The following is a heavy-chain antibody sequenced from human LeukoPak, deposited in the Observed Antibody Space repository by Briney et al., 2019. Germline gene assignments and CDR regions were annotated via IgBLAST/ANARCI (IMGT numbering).Heavy chain of an antibody. D-gene: IGHD2-2*01. V-gene: IGHV3-33*05. J-gene: IGHJ4*02. CDR2: ISYDGSNK. CDR1: GFTFSSYG. CDR3: ATTYCSSASCYPYYFDY. Sequence: PGRSLRLSCAASGFTFSSYGMHWVRQAPGKGLEWVAVISYDGSNKYYADSVKGRFTISRDNSKNTLYLQMNSLRAEDTAVYYCATTYCSSASCYPYYFDYWGQGTLVTVSS.